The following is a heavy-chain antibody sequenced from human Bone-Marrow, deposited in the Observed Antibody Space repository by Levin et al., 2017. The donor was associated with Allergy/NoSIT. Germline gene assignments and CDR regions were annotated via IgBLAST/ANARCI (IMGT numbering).Heavy chain of an antibody. CDR1: GFTFTSHW. V-gene: IGHV3-74*01. D-gene: IGHD2-2*01. CDR2: LNADGSSS. Sequence: GGSLRLSCEASGFTFTSHWMHWVRQAPGKGLVWVARLNADGSSSSSADSVRGRIIISRDNARNTLYLEMTSLRAEDTAIYYCAREGNYCTRTSCYGDWYFDLWGRGTLVTVSS. J-gene: IGHJ2*01. CDR3: AREGNYCTRTSCYGDWYFDL.